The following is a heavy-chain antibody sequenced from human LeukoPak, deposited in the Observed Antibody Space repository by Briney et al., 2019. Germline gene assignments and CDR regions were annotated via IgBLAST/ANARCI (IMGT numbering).Heavy chain of an antibody. CDR1: GYTFPSYG. V-gene: IGHV1-18*01. J-gene: IGHJ6*03. CDR2: ISAYNGNT. D-gene: IGHD3-3*01. CDR3: ARDYDFWSGYYTSFYYYYYMDV. Sequence: GASVKVSCKASGYTFPSYGISWVRQAPGQGLEWMGWISAYNGNTNYAQKLQGRVTMTTDTSTSTAYMELRSLRSDDTAVYYCARDYDFWSGYYTSFYYYYYMDVWGKGTTVTVSS.